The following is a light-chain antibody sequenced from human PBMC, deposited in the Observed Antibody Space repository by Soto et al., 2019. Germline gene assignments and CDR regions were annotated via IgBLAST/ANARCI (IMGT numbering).Light chain of an antibody. CDR1: SNDIGGYNH. CDR2: EVT. Sequence: QSALTQAPSASGSPGRSVTISCTGTSNDIGGYNHVSWYQQHPGKAPKLIIFEVTQRPSGVPDRFSGSKSGNTASLTVSGLQAEDEADYYCSSYAGYNAFVIFGGGTKVTVL. CDR3: SSYAGYNAFVI. V-gene: IGLV2-8*01. J-gene: IGLJ2*01.